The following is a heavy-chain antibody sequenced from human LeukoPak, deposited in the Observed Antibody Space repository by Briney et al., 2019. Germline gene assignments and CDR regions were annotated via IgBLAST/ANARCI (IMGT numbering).Heavy chain of an antibody. Sequence: GASVKVSCKASGYTFTSYYMHWVRQAPGQGLEWMGIINPSGGSTSYAQKFQGRVTMTRDTSTSTVYMELSSLRSEDTAVYYCARDLKANWDKGRGSYWYFDLWGRGTLVTVSS. D-gene: IGHD7-27*01. J-gene: IGHJ2*01. CDR1: GYTFTSYY. CDR3: ARDLKANWDKGRGSYWYFDL. V-gene: IGHV1-46*01. CDR2: INPSGGST.